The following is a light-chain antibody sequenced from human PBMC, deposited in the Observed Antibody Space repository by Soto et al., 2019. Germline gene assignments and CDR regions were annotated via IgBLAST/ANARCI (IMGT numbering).Light chain of an antibody. CDR2: AAS. CDR3: QKYNSAPLT. V-gene: IGKV1-27*01. CDR1: QGIGVY. Sequence: DIQMTQSPSSLSASLGDRVTITCRASQGIGVYLAWFQQKPGKVPKLLIYAASALQSGVPSRFSGSGSGTDFTLTISSLPPEDIATYYCQKYNSAPLTFGGGTKVDIK. J-gene: IGKJ4*01.